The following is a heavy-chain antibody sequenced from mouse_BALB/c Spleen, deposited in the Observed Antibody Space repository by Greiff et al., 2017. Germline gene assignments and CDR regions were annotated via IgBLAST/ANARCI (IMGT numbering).Heavy chain of an antibody. D-gene: IGHD2-4*01. J-gene: IGHJ4*01. CDR3: ARHYDYDSFYAMDY. CDR1: GFTFSSYG. CDR2: ISSGGSYT. V-gene: IGHV5-6*01. Sequence: DVHLVESGGDLVKPGGSLKLSCAASGFTFSSYGMSWVRQTPDKRLEWVATISSGGSYTYYPDSVKGRFTISRDNAKNTLYLQMSSLKSEDTAMYYCARHYDYDSFYAMDYWGQGTSVTVSS.